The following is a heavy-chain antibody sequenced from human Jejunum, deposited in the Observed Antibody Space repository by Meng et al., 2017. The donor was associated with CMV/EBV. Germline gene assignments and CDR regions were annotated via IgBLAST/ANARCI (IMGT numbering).Heavy chain of an antibody. CDR1: GFTVSINS. Sequence: GFTVSINSMSWVRQAPGKGLEWVSLISSDDDTFYADSVKGRFTISRDKSKNTLYLQMNSLRADDTAVYYCARDQFCSTTNCAHKTWGQGTRVTVSS. CDR2: ISSDDDT. CDR3: ARDQFCSTTNCAHKT. D-gene: IGHD2-2*01. V-gene: IGHV3-53*01. J-gene: IGHJ1*01.